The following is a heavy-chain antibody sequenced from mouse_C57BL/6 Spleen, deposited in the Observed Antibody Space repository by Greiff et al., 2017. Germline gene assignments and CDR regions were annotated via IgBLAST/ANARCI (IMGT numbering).Heavy chain of an antibody. J-gene: IGHJ4*01. Sequence: QVQLQQPGAELVRPGSSVKLSCKASGYTFTSYWMHWVKQRPIQGLEWIGNIDPSDSETHYNQKFKDKATLTVDKSSSTAYMKLSSLTSEDSAVYYCARVGNGYADAMDYWGQGTSVTVSS. CDR3: ARVGNGYADAMDY. CDR2: IDPSDSET. CDR1: GYTFTSYW. V-gene: IGHV1-52*01. D-gene: IGHD2-2*01.